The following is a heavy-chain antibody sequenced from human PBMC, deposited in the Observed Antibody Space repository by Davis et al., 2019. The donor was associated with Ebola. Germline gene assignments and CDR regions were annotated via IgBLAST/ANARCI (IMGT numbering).Heavy chain of an antibody. CDR1: GASIYSADYY. CDR3: ARGGRGEKGNFDF. CDR2: IYYSGST. J-gene: IGHJ4*02. V-gene: IGHV4-30-4*01. Sequence: SETLSLTCTVSGASIYSADYYWSWIRQPPGKGLAWIGYIYYSGSTYYIPSLKSRVAISVDTSKNQFSLKLSSVTAADTAVYYCARGGRGEKGNFDFWGQGTLVTVSS. D-gene: IGHD2-15*01.